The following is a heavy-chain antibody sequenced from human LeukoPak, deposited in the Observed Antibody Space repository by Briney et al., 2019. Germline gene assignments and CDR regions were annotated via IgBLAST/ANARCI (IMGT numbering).Heavy chain of an antibody. J-gene: IGHJ4*02. CDR3: AKDYDILTGYAYFDY. V-gene: IGHV3-23*01. CDR2: ISGSGGST. CDR1: GFTFSSYA. Sequence: PGGSLRLSCAASGFTFSSYAMSWVRQAPGKGLEWVSAISGSGGSTYYADSVKGRFTISRDNSKNTPYLQMNSLRAEDTAVYYCAKDYDILTGYAYFDYWGQGTLVTVSS. D-gene: IGHD3-9*01.